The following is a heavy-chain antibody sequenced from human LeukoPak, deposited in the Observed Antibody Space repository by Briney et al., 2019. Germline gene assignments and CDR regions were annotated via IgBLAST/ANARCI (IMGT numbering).Heavy chain of an antibody. CDR3: ARDKRQWLVRGNNWFDP. V-gene: IGHV1-3*01. Sequence: GASVKVSCKASGYTFTSYAMHWVRQAPGQRLEWMGWINAGNGNTKYSQKFQGRVTITRDTSASTAYMELSSLRSEDTAVYYCARDKRQWLVRGNNWFDPWGQGTLVTVSS. CDR1: GYTFTSYA. CDR2: INAGNGNT. D-gene: IGHD6-19*01. J-gene: IGHJ5*02.